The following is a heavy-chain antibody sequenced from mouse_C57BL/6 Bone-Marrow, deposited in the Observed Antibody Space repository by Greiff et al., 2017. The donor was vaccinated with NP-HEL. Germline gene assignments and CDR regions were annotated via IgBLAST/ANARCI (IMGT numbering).Heavy chain of an antibody. CDR2: IDPEGGDP. CDR3: TTDYDVSCWFAY. Sequence: VKLMESGAELVRPGASVKLSCTASGFNINDYYMHWVKQRPGQGLGWIGRIDPEGGDPEYAPKFQGKATLTADTSSNTAYLQLSSLTAEDTAVDYCTTDYDVSCWFAYWGQGTLVTVSA. J-gene: IGHJ3*01. V-gene: IGHV14-1*01. CDR1: GFNINDYY. D-gene: IGHD2-4*01.